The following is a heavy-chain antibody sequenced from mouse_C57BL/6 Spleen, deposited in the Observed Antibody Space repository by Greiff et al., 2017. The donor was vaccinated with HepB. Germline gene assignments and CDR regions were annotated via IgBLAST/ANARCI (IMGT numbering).Heavy chain of an antibody. Sequence: EVQVVESGPGLVKPSQSLSLTCSVTGYSNTSGYYWNWIRQFPGNKLEWMGYISYDGSNNYNPSLKNRISITRDTSKNQFFLKLNSVTTEDTATYYCARALYDYGAYWGQGTLVTVSA. J-gene: IGHJ3*01. V-gene: IGHV3-6*01. D-gene: IGHD2-4*01. CDR2: ISYDGSN. CDR1: GYSNTSGYY. CDR3: ARALYDYGAY.